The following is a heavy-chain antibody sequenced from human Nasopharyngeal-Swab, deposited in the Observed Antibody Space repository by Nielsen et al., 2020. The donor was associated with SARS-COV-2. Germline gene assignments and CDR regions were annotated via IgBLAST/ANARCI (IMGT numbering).Heavy chain of an antibody. CDR3: ARAASGYSYDRGSGMDV. Sequence: WIRQPPGKGLEWIGYIYYSGSTYYNPSLKSRVTISVDTSKNQFSLKLSSVTAADTAVYYCARAASGYSYDRGSGMDVWGQGTTVTVSS. D-gene: IGHD5-18*01. J-gene: IGHJ6*02. V-gene: IGHV4-31*02. CDR2: IYYSGST.